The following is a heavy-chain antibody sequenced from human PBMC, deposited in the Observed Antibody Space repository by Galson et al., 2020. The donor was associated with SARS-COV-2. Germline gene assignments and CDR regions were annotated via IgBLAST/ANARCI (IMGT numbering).Heavy chain of an antibody. D-gene: IGHD3-10*01. J-gene: IGHJ6*03. V-gene: IGHV4-34*01. CDR1: GGSFSGYY. CDR2: INHSGST. CDR3: MSGYYNYYYYMDV. Sequence: SETLSLTCAVYGGSFSGYYWSWIRQPPGKGLEWIGEINHSGSTNYNPSLKSRVTISVDTSKNQFSLKLSSVTAADTAVYYCMSGYYNYYYYMDVWGKGTTVTVSS.